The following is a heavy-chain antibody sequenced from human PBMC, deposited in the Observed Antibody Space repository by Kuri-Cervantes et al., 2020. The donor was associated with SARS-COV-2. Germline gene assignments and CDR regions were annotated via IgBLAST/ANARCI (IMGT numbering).Heavy chain of an antibody. CDR3: ARGLVSELARPDAFGI. D-gene: IGHD3-9*01. J-gene: IGHJ3*02. Sequence: ASVKVSCKASGYTFTGYYMHWVRRAPGQGLEWMGWISAYNGNTNYAQKLQGRVTMTTDTSTSTAYMELRSLRSDDTAVYYCARGLVSELARPDAFGIWGQGTMVTVSS. CDR2: ISAYNGNT. V-gene: IGHV1-18*04. CDR1: GYTFTGYY.